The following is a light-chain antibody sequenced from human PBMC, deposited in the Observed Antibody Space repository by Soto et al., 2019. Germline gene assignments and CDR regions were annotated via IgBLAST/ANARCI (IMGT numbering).Light chain of an antibody. CDR2: DVS. CDR1: SSDVGGYNY. V-gene: IGLV2-14*01. J-gene: IGLJ2*01. Sequence: QTVVTQPASVSGSPGQSITISCTGTSSDVGGYNYVSWYQQHPGKAPKLMIYDVSNRPSGVSNRFSGSKSGNTASLTISGLQAEDEADYYCSSYTSSSTGGVFGGGTKVTVL. CDR3: SSYTSSSTGGV.